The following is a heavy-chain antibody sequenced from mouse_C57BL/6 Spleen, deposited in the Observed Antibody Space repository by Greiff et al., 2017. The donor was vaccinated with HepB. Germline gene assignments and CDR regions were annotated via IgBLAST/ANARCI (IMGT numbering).Heavy chain of an antibody. V-gene: IGHV1-26*01. J-gene: IGHJ1*03. CDR2: INPNNGGT. Sequence: EVQLQQSGPELVKPGASVKISCKASGYTFTDYYMNWVKQSHGKSLEWIGDINPNNGGTSYNQKFKGKATLTVDKSSSTAYMELRSLTSEDSAVYYCASDSGRYFDVWGTGTTVTVSS. D-gene: IGHD1-3*01. CDR1: GYTFTDYY. CDR3: ASDSGRYFDV.